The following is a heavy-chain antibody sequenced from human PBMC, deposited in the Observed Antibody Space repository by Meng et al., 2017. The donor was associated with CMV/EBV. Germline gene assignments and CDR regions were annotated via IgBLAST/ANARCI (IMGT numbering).Heavy chain of an antibody. Sequence: QVVQAGAVVKKPGASVKVSFKASGYTFTSYYMHWVRQAPGQGLEWMGIINPSGGSTSYAQKFQGRVTMTRDKSTSTVYMELSSLRSEDTAVYYCALAEYSSSLFDYWGQGTLVTVSS. J-gene: IGHJ4*02. CDR3: ALAEYSSSLFDY. V-gene: IGHV1-46*01. CDR2: INPSGGST. CDR1: GYTFTSYY. D-gene: IGHD6-13*01.